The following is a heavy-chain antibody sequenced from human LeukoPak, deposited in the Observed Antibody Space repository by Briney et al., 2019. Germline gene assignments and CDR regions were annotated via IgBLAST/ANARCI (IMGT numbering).Heavy chain of an antibody. D-gene: IGHD3-10*01. CDR2: IDHTGST. J-gene: IGHJ4*02. CDR3: ARAQTTGFGESSDY. V-gene: IGHV4-59*01. CDR1: GDSISMYY. Sequence: SETLSLTCSVSGDSISMYYWNWIRQPPGKGLEWIGYIDHTGSTNYNPSLNSRVTISRDTSTNHFSLKLSSVTAADTAVYFCARAQTTGFGESSDYWGQGTLVTVSS.